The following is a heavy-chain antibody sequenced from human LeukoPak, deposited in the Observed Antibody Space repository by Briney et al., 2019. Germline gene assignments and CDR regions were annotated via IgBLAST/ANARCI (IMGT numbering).Heavy chain of an antibody. CDR1: GFTFDDYA. V-gene: IGHV3-43*02. J-gene: IGHJ4*02. D-gene: IGHD3-22*01. CDR3: AKTYYSDSSGYYEEY. CDR2: ISGDGGST. Sequence: PGGSLRLSCAAYGFTFDDYAMHWVRQAPGKGLEWVSLISGDGGSTYYADSVKGRFTISRDNSKNSLYLQMNSLRTEDTALYYCAKTYYSDSSGYYEEYWGQGTLVTVSS.